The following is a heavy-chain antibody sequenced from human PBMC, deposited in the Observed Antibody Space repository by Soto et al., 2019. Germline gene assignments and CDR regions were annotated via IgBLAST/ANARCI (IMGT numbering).Heavy chain of an antibody. Sequence: QVQLQESGPGLVKPSPTLSLTCTVSGGSISTGGYYWSWIRQHPGRGLEWIGYIYHSGMTYSNPSLQSRVAISIDTSKNQFSLKLSSVTAADTAVYYCATVRWELHDAFDIWGQGTMVSVSS. CDR3: ATVRWELHDAFDI. CDR1: GGSISTGGYY. D-gene: IGHD1-26*01. V-gene: IGHV4-31*03. J-gene: IGHJ3*02. CDR2: IYHSGMT.